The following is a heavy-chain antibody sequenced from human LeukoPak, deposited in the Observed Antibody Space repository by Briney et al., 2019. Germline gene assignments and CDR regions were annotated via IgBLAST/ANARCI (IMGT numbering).Heavy chain of an antibody. CDR1: GGTFSSYA. J-gene: IGHJ5*02. Sequence: SVKVSCKASGGTFSSYAISWVRQAPGRGLEWMGGTIPIFGTANYAQKFQGRVTITADKSTSTAYMELSSLRPEDTAVYYCARKVPNDSSGYYYRGQFDPWGQGTLVTVSS. CDR2: TIPIFGTA. CDR3: ARKVPNDSSGYYYRGQFDP. V-gene: IGHV1-69*06. D-gene: IGHD3-22*01.